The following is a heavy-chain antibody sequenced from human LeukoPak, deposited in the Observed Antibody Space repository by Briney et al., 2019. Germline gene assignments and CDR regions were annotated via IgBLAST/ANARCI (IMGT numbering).Heavy chain of an antibody. CDR3: ARVPVGTIFGVVTPYNWFDP. CDR2: IYYSGST. V-gene: IGHV4-59*01. D-gene: IGHD3-3*01. J-gene: IGHJ5*02. CDR1: GGSISSYY. Sequence: SETLPLTCTVSGGSISSYYWSWIRQPPGKGLEWIGYIYYSGSTNYNPSLKSRVTISVDTSKNQFSLKLSSVTAADTAVYYCARVPVGTIFGVVTPYNWFDPWGQGTLVTVSS.